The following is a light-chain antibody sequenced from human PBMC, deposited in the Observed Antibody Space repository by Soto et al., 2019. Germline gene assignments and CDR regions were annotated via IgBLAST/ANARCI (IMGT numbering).Light chain of an antibody. CDR3: GSWDSSLSADV. V-gene: IGLV1-51*01. J-gene: IGLJ1*01. CDR2: DDN. CDR1: SSNIGGNS. Sequence: QSVLTQPPSVSAAPGQKVTISCSGSSSNIGGNSVSWYQQLPGTAPKLLIYDDNKRPSGIPDRFSGSKSGTSATLGVTGFQTGVEADYYCGSWDSSLSADVFGTGTKVTV.